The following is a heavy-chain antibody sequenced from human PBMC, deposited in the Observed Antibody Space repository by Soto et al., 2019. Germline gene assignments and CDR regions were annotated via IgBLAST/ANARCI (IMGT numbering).Heavy chain of an antibody. V-gene: IGHV3-9*01. CDR3: AKDKVPGLRYTADAFDI. Sequence: GGSLRLSCAASGFTFDDYAMHWVRQAPGKGLEWVSGISWNSGSIGYADSEKGRFTISRDNAKNSLYMQMNSLRAEDTALYYCAKDKVPGLRYTADAFDIWGQGTMVTVSS. CDR2: ISWNSGSI. D-gene: IGHD3-9*01. CDR1: GFTFDDYA. J-gene: IGHJ3*02.